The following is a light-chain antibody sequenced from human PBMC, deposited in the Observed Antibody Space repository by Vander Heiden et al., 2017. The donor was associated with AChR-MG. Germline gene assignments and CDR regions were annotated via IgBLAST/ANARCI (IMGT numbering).Light chain of an antibody. Sequence: EIVMTQSPATLSVSPGERATLSCRASQSVNSNLAWYQQKPGQAPRLLLYDASTRATAIPARFSGSGSGTEFTLTISSLQSEDFAVYYCQHYNNWPLTFGGGTKVEVK. CDR2: DAS. V-gene: IGKV3-15*01. CDR3: QHYNNWPLT. J-gene: IGKJ4*01. CDR1: QSVNSN.